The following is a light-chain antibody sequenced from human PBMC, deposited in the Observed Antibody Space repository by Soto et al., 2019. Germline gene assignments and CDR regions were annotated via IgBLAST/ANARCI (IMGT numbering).Light chain of an antibody. Sequence: VLPQSPATLSLSPGERGTLSCRASESVTNYLAWYQQKPGQAPRLLIYGASNRATGIPDRFSGSGSGTDFTLTISRLEPEDFAVYYCQQYGSAGTFGQGTKVDIK. CDR2: GAS. V-gene: IGKV3-20*01. CDR1: ESVTNY. CDR3: QQYGSAGT. J-gene: IGKJ1*01.